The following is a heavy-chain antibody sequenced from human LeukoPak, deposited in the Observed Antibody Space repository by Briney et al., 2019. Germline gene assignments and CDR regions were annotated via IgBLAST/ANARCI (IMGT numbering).Heavy chain of an antibody. V-gene: IGHV3-73*01. D-gene: IGHD6-13*01. J-gene: IGHJ5*02. CDR3: TSQAGYSSSWET. CDR2: MRSKADNYAT. Sequence: GGSLRLSCAASGLIFSGSAMHWVRQAPGKGLEWVGRMRSKADNYATGYATSVIGRFTISRDDSKNTRYLEMNSLKIEDTAVYFCTSQAGYSSSWETWGQGTLVTVSS. CDR1: GLIFSGSA.